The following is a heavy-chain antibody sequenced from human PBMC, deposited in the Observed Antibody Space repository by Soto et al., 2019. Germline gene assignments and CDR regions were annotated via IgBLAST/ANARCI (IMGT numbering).Heavy chain of an antibody. V-gene: IGHV1-69*01. J-gene: IGHJ6*02. D-gene: IGHD3-22*01. CDR1: GGTFSSYA. Sequence: QVQLVQSGAEVKKPGSSVKVSCKASGGTFSSYAICWVRQAPGQGLEWMGGIIPIFGTANYAQKFQGRVTITADESTSTAYMELSSLRSEDTAVYYCASGIHYYDSSGYSLYYYYGMDVWGQGTTVTVSS. CDR2: IIPIFGTA. CDR3: ASGIHYYDSSGYSLYYYYGMDV.